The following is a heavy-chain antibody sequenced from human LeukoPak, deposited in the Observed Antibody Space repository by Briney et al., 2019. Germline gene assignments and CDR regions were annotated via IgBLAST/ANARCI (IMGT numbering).Heavy chain of an antibody. CDR2: IYYSGST. J-gene: IGHJ5*02. V-gene: IGHV4-59*01. CDR3: ARGADWFDP. CDR1: GGSISSYY. Sequence: PSETPSLTCTVSGGSISSYYWSWLRQPPGKGLEWIGYIYYSGSTNYNPSLKSRVTISVDTSKNQFSLKLSSVTAADTAVYYCARGADWFDPWGQGTLVTVSS.